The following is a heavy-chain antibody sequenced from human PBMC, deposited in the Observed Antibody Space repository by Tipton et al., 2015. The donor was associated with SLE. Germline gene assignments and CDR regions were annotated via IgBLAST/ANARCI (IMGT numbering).Heavy chain of an antibody. J-gene: IGHJ4*02. Sequence: QLVQSGAEVKKPGESLRISCEGSGYSFTSYWIGWVRQMPGKGLDWMGIIYPGDSDTRYRPSFQAQVTISADKSISTAYLHWSSRKASDPAMYYCARRPQEGYSGYDQDYFDYWGQGTLVTVSS. D-gene: IGHD5-12*01. CDR1: GYSFTSYW. CDR2: IYPGDSDT. V-gene: IGHV5-51*01. CDR3: ARRPQEGYSGYDQDYFDY.